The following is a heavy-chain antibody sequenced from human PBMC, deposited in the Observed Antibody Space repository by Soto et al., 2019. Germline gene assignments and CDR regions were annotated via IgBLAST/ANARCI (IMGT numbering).Heavy chain of an antibody. CDR1: GFTFSDYY. CDR2: ISSSSSYT. Sequence: GGSLRLSCAASGFTFSDYYMSWIRQAPGKGLEWVSYISSSSSYTNYADSVKGRFTISRDNAKNSLYLQMNSLRAEDTAVYYCARGSRRYSGYDGDFDYWGQGTLVTVSS. CDR3: ARGSRRYSGYDGDFDY. J-gene: IGHJ4*02. V-gene: IGHV3-11*06. D-gene: IGHD5-12*01.